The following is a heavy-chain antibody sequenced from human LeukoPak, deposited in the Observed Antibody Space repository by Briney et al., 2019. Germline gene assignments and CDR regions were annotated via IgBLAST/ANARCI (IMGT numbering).Heavy chain of an antibody. CDR1: GGTFSSYA. CDR3: ARVDYYDSYDY. CDR2: IIPIFGTA. D-gene: IGHD3-22*01. J-gene: IGHJ4*02. V-gene: IGHV1-69*06. Sequence: SVKVSCKASGGTFSSYAVSWVRQAPGQGLEWMGGIIPIFGTANYAQKFQGRVTITADKSTSTAYMELSSLRSEDTAVYYCARVDYYDSYDYWGQGTLVTVSS.